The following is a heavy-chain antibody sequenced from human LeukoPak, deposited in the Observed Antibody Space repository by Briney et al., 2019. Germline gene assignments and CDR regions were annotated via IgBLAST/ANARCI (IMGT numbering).Heavy chain of an antibody. V-gene: IGHV4-59*01. CDR1: GGSISSYY. Sequence: PSETLSLTCTVSGGSISSYYWSWIRQPPGKGLEWIGYISYSGGTNCNPSLKKRGTISVDTPKHQISLKLRSVTGAETAVYYCATFPTPGYSSGWYLKMIASALGYMDVWGQGTTVTVSS. D-gene: IGHD6-19*01. J-gene: IGHJ6*02. CDR2: ISYSGGT. CDR3: ATFPTPGYSSGWYLKMIASALGYMDV.